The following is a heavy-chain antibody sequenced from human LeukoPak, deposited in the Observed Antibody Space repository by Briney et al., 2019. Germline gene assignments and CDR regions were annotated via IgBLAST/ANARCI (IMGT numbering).Heavy chain of an antibody. V-gene: IGHV3-21*04. CDR2: ISSYSSYI. Sequence: PGGSLRLSCVASGFTFSSYSMDWVRQAPGKGLEWVSSISSYSSYIYYADSVRGRFTISRDNAKNSLYLQMNSLRAGDTALYYCARLYNWNEGFDYWGQGTLVTVSS. D-gene: IGHD1-20*01. J-gene: IGHJ4*02. CDR3: ARLYNWNEGFDY. CDR1: GFTFSSYS.